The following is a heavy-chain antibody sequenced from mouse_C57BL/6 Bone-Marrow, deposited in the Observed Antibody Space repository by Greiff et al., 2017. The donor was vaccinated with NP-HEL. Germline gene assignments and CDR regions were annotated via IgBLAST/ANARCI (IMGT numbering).Heavy chain of an antibody. Sequence: EVKLVESGAELVKPGASVKLSCTASGFNIKDYYMHWVKQRTEQGLEWIGRIDPEDGETKYAPKFQGKATITADTSSNTAYLQLSSLTSEDTAVYYCALAYYSNPCYFDYWGQGTTLTVSS. CDR1: GFNIKDYY. CDR2: IDPEDGET. J-gene: IGHJ2*01. CDR3: ALAYYSNPCYFDY. D-gene: IGHD2-5*01. V-gene: IGHV14-2*01.